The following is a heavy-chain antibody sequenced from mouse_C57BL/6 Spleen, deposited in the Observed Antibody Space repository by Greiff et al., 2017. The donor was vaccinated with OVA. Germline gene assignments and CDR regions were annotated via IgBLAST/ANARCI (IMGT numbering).Heavy chain of an antibody. CDR2: IDPSDSET. CDR3: ARDWEIYFDY. J-gene: IGHJ2*01. D-gene: IGHD4-1*01. CDR1: GYTFTSYW. V-gene: IGHV1-52*01. Sequence: QVQLQQPGAELVRPGSSVKLSCKASGYTFTSYWMHWVKQRPIQGLEWIGNIDPSDSETHYNQKFKDKATLTVDKSSSTAYMQLSSLASEDSAVYYCARDWEIYFDYWGQGTTLTVSS.